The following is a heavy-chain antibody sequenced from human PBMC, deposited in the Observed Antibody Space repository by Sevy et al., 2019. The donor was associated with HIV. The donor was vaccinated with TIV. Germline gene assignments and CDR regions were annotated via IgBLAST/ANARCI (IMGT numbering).Heavy chain of an antibody. CDR2: MNPDSGNT. CDR3: AGGYGYAYGMDV. D-gene: IGHD5-18*01. J-gene: IGHJ6*02. Sequence: ASVKVSCKASGYTFTGYDINWVRQATGQGLEWMGWMNPDSGNTGYAQKFQGRVTMTRNTSISTAYMELSSLRSEDTAVYYCAGGYGYAYGMDVWGQGTTVTVSS. CDR1: GYTFTGYD. V-gene: IGHV1-8*01.